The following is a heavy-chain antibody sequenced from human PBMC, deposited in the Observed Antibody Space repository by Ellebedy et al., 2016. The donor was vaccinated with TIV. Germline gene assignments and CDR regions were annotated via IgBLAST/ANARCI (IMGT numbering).Heavy chain of an antibody. CDR2: ISSSTGYI. CDR3: AREAAQSGSYLEAPPDI. V-gene: IGHV3-21*01. CDR1: GFNFSAYT. D-gene: IGHD1-26*01. Sequence: PGGSLRLSCAGSGFNFSAYTMNWVRQTPGKGLEWVSSISSSTGYIYYTDSLKGRFTISRDNAKKSLYLQMNSLRAEDTAVYYCAREAAQSGSYLEAPPDIWGQGTMVTVSS. J-gene: IGHJ3*02.